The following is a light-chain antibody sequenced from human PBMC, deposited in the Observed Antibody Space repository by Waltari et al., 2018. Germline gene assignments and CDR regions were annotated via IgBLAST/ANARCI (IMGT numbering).Light chain of an antibody. V-gene: IGKV3-20*01. CDR1: ESISKY. CDR2: HGY. CDR3: QHYVNLPAT. J-gene: IGKJ1*01. Sequence: EIVLTQSPDTLSFSPGESATLSCRASESISKYLAWYQQKPGQAPRLLIYHGYSRSSGIPDRFSGSGFGTDFSLTINRLEPEDFAVYYCQHYVNLPATFGQGTKLEIK.